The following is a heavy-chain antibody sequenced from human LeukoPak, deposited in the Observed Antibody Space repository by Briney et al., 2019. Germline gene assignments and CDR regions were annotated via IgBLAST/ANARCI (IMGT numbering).Heavy chain of an antibody. Sequence: PGGSLRLSCAASGFTFSSYELNWVRQAPGKGLEWVSYISDTGSTIYYADSVEGRFTISRDNAKNSLYLQMNSLRAEDTAVYYCAKEVWNWNDGPFDYWGQGTLVTVSS. CDR2: ISDTGSTI. D-gene: IGHD1-1*01. J-gene: IGHJ4*02. CDR3: AKEVWNWNDGPFDY. CDR1: GFTFSSYE. V-gene: IGHV3-48*03.